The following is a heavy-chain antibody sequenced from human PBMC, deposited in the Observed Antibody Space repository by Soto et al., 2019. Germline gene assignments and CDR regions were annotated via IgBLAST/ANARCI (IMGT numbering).Heavy chain of an antibody. Sequence: GGSLRLSCAASGFTFSSYWMSWVRQAPGKGLEWVANIKQDGSEKYYVDSVKGRFTISRDNAKNSLYLQMNSLRAEDTAVYYCARVGCSSTSCYGFAGELWEYYYYMDVWGKGTTVTVSS. CDR2: IKQDGSEK. D-gene: IGHD2-2*01. CDR1: GFTFSSYW. V-gene: IGHV3-7*01. J-gene: IGHJ6*03. CDR3: ARVGCSSTSCYGFAGELWEYYYYMDV.